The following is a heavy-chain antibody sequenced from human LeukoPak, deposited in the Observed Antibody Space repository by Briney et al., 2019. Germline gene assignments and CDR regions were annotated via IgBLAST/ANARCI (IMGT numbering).Heavy chain of an antibody. Sequence: RGESLKISCKGSGYSFTSYWIGWVRQMPGKGLEWMGIIYPGDSDTRYSPSFQGQVTISADKSISTAYLQWSSLKASDTAMYYCASSITAAAGTYDAFDIWGQGTMVTVSS. CDR2: IYPGDSDT. CDR1: GYSFTSYW. D-gene: IGHD6-13*01. J-gene: IGHJ3*02. V-gene: IGHV5-51*01. CDR3: ASSITAAAGTYDAFDI.